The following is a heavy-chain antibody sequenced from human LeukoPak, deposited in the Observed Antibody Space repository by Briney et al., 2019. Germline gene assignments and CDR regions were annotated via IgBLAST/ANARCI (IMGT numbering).Heavy chain of an antibody. Sequence: SETLSLTCTVSGGSISSYYWSWIRQPPGKGLEWIGYIYYSGSTNYNPSLKSRVTISVDTSKNQFSLKLSSVTAADTAVYYCARGNSYGYAEFDYWGQGTLVTVPS. CDR1: GGSISSYY. CDR2: IYYSGST. CDR3: ARGNSYGYAEFDY. V-gene: IGHV4-59*01. J-gene: IGHJ4*02. D-gene: IGHD5-18*01.